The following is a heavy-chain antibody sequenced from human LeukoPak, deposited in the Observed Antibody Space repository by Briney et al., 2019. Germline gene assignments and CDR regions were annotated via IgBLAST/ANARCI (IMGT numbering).Heavy chain of an antibody. CDR2: ISGDGGST. D-gene: IGHD6-19*01. CDR3: AKEIRYSSGSDY. Sequence: GGSLRLSCAASGFTFDDYAMHWVRQAPGKGLEWVSLISGDGGSTYYADSVKGRFTISRDNGKNSLYLQMNSLRTEDTALYYCAKEIRYSSGSDYWGQGTLVTVSS. J-gene: IGHJ4*02. CDR1: GFTFDDYA. V-gene: IGHV3-43*02.